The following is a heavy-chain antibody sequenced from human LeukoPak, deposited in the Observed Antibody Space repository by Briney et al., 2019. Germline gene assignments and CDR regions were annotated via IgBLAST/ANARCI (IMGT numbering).Heavy chain of an antibody. CDR2: ISSSGSTI. Sequence: PGGSLRLSCAASGFTFSDYYMSWIRQATGKGLEWVSYISSSGSTIYYADSVKGRFTISRDNAENSLYLQMNSLRAEDTAVYYCARHDSSGYYHYWGQGTLVTVSS. J-gene: IGHJ4*02. CDR3: ARHDSSGYYHY. D-gene: IGHD3-22*01. V-gene: IGHV3-11*01. CDR1: GFTFSDYY.